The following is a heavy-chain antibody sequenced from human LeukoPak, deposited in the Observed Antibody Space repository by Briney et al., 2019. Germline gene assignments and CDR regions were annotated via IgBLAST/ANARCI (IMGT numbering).Heavy chain of an antibody. J-gene: IGHJ3*02. CDR3: AREETPTIFGVVIGGRGAFDI. CDR2: IYYSGST. D-gene: IGHD3-3*01. V-gene: IGHV4-39*02. CDR1: GGSISSSSYY. Sequence: SETLSLTCTVSGGSISSSSYYWGWIRQPPGKGLEWFGSIYYSGSTYYNPSLKSRVTISVDTSKNQFSLKLSSVTAADTAVYYCAREETPTIFGVVIGGRGAFDIWGQGTMVTVSS.